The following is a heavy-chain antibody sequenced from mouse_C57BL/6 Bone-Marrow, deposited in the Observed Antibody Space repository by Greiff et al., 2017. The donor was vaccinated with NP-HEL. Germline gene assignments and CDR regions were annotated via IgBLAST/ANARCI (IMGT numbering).Heavy chain of an antibody. V-gene: IGHV1-54*01. Sequence: QVQLKQSGAELVRPGTSVKVSCKASGYAFTNYLIEWVKQRPGQGLEWIGVINPGSGGTNYNEKFKGKATLTADKSSSTAYMQLSSLTSEDSAVYYCARFYSLFAYWGQGTLVTVSA. CDR2: INPGSGGT. CDR1: GYAFTNYL. CDR3: ARFYSLFAY. D-gene: IGHD2-1*01. J-gene: IGHJ3*01.